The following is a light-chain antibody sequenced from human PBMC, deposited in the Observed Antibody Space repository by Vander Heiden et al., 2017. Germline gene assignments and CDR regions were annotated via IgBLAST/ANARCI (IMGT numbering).Light chain of an antibody. Sequence: EIVLTQSPGTLSLSPGERATLSCRASQSVSSSLVWYQQNPGQAPRLLIYDASNRATGIPAKLSGSGSGTDFTLTISSLEPEDFAVYYCQQRRSWPLTFGGGTKVDIK. CDR1: QSVSSS. CDR2: DAS. V-gene: IGKV3-11*01. CDR3: QQRRSWPLT. J-gene: IGKJ4*01.